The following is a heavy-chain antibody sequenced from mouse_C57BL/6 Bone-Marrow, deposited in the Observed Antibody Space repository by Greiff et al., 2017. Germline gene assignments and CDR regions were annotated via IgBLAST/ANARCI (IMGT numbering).Heavy chain of an antibody. D-gene: IGHD2-4*01. V-gene: IGHV7-1*01. J-gene: IGHJ4*01. CDR3: ARDGDYDGGYAMDY. CDR2: SRNKANDYTT. CDR1: GFTFSDFY. Sequence: EVKLMESGGGLVQSGRSLRLSCATSGFTFSDFYMEWVRQAPGKGLEWIAASRNKANDYTTEYSASVKGRFSVSRDTSQSILYLQMNALRAEDTAIYYCARDGDYDGGYAMDYWGQGTSVTVSS.